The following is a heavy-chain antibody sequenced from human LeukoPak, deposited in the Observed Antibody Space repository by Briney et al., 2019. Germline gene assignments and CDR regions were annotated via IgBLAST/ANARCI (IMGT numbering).Heavy chain of an antibody. Sequence: GGSLRLSCAASGFTLSSYSMNWVRQAPGKGLEWVSSISSSSSYIYYADSVKGRFTISRDDAKNSLYLQMNSLRAEDTAVYYCARIGYSSSSLDFWGQGTLVTVSS. V-gene: IGHV3-21*01. CDR2: ISSSSSYI. J-gene: IGHJ4*02. CDR1: GFTLSSYS. CDR3: ARIGYSSSSLDF. D-gene: IGHD6-13*01.